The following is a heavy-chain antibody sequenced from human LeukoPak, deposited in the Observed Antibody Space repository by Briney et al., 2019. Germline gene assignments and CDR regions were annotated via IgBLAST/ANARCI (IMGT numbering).Heavy chain of an antibody. D-gene: IGHD3-10*01. J-gene: IGHJ4*02. Sequence: PSETLSLTCAVYGGSFSGYYWRWIRQPPGKGLEWIGEINHSGSTNYNPSLKSRVTILVDTSKNQFSLKLSSVTAADTAVYYCARGLPRSHYYGSGSYWDYWGQGTLVTVSS. CDR1: GGSFSGYY. CDR2: INHSGST. CDR3: ARGLPRSHYYGSGSYWDY. V-gene: IGHV4-34*01.